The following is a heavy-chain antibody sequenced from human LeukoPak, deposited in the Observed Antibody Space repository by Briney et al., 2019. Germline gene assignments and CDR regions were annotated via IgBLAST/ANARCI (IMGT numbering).Heavy chain of an antibody. CDR3: ARDLSYGSGSYLFDY. CDR1: AYTFTAHY. Sequence: VASVKVSCKTSAYTFTAHYIHWVRQAPGQGLEWMGWINPNSGGTNYAQKFQGRVTMTRDTSISTACMELSRLRSDDTAVYYCARDLSYGSGSYLFDYWGQGTLVTVSS. D-gene: IGHD3-10*01. V-gene: IGHV1-2*02. J-gene: IGHJ4*02. CDR2: INPNSGGT.